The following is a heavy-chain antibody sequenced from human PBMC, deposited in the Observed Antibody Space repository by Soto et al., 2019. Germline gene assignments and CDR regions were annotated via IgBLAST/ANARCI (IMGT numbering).Heavy chain of an antibody. Sequence: GGSLRLSCAASGFIFTNAWMNWVRQAPGKGPEWVGRIKSKSDGGAIDYAAPVKGRFTISRDDSENTLYLQMNSLKTEDTAVYYCATALSRYSGSWYYFDCWGQGTLVTAPQ. V-gene: IGHV3-15*07. CDR2: IKSKSDGGAI. D-gene: IGHD6-13*01. CDR1: GFIFTNAW. J-gene: IGHJ4*02. CDR3: ATALSRYSGSWYYFDC.